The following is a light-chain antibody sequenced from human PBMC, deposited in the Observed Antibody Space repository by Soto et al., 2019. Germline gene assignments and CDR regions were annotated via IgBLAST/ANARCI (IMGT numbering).Light chain of an antibody. Sequence: QSVLTQPASVSGAPGQWVTISCTGSSSNIGACYDVSWYQQLPGTAPKLLIYGDSNRPSGVPNRFSGSKSGTSASLAIAGLQAEDEADYYCRSYTSSRSGFAVFGAGTQLTVL. CDR3: RSYTSSRSGFAV. V-gene: IGLV1-40*01. J-gene: IGLJ7*01. CDR2: GDS. CDR1: SSNIGACYD.